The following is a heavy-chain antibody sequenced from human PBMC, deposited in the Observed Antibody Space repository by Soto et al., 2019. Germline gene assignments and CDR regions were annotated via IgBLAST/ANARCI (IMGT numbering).Heavy chain of an antibody. CDR3: ARAGIAAAGSYYMDV. D-gene: IGHD6-13*01. Sequence: GGSLRLSCAASGFTFSSYSMNWVRQAPGKGLEWVSSISSSSSYIYYADSVKGRFTISRDNAKNSLYLQMNSLRAEDTAVYYCARAGIAAAGSYYMDVWGKGTTVTVSS. CDR2: ISSSSSYI. V-gene: IGHV3-21*01. CDR1: GFTFSSYS. J-gene: IGHJ6*03.